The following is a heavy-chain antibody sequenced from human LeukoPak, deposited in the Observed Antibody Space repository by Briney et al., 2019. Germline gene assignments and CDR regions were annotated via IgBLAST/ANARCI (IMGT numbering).Heavy chain of an antibody. V-gene: IGHV3-9*01. CDR2: ISWNSGSI. D-gene: IGHD3-3*01. Sequence: GGSLRLSCAASGFTFDGYAMHWVRQAPGKGLEWVSGISWNSGSIGYADSVKGRFTISRDDAKNSLYLQMNSLRAEDTALYYCAKDAYYDFWSGYIHDWGQGTLVTVSS. CDR1: GFTFDGYA. J-gene: IGHJ4*02. CDR3: AKDAYYDFWSGYIHD.